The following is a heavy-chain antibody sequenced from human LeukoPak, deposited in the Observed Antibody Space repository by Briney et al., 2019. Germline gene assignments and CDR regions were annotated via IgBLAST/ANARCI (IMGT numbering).Heavy chain of an antibody. D-gene: IGHD2-15*01. CDR1: GGSISSYY. Sequence: PSETLSLTCTVSGGSISSYYWSWLRQPGGKGLEWIGRIYTCGSTNYNPSLKSRVTMSVDTSKNQFSLKLSSVTAADTAVYYCAREPPRRNIVVVVAATVEAFDIWGQGTMVTVSS. V-gene: IGHV4-4*07. CDR2: IYTCGST. CDR3: AREPPRRNIVVVVAATVEAFDI. J-gene: IGHJ3*02.